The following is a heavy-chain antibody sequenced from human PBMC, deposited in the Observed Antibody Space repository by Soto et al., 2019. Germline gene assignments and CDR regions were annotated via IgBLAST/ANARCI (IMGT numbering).Heavy chain of an antibody. CDR2: IYYSGST. V-gene: IGHV4-59*08. D-gene: IGHD5-12*01. CDR3: ERHPYVPKVATTPFDY. Sequence: PSETLSLTCTVSGGSISSYYWSWIRQPPGKGLEWIGYIYYSGSTNYNPSLKSRVTISVDTSKNQFSLKLSSVTAADTAVYYCERHPYVPKVATTPFDYWGQGTLVTVSS. CDR1: GGSISSYY. J-gene: IGHJ4*02.